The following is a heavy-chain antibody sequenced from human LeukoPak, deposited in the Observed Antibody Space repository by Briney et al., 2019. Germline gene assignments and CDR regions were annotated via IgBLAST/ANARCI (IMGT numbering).Heavy chain of an antibody. D-gene: IGHD3-16*01. CDR1: GFIFSNYA. CDR2: IDSTGAYT. V-gene: IGHV3-23*01. J-gene: IGHJ6*02. CDR3: ARGGGLDV. Sequence: GGSLRLSCAASGFIFSNYAMSWVRQAPGKGLEWVSAIDSTGAYTWYADSVKGRFTISKDSSKTILYLQMNSLRAEDAAVYFCARGGGLDVWGQGATVTVSS.